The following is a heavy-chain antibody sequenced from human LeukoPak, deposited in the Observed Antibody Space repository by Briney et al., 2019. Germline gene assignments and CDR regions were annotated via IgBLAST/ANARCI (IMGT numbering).Heavy chain of an antibody. CDR3: AKDLYQPPYYYYYMDV. CDR2: IRYDGSNK. D-gene: IGHD2-2*01. V-gene: IGHV3-30*02. J-gene: IGHJ6*03. Sequence: GGSLRLSCAASGFTFSSYGMHWVRQAPGKGLEWVAFIRYDGSNKYYADSVKGRFTISRDNSKNTLYLQMNSMRAEDTAVYYCAKDLYQPPYYYYYMDVWGKGTTVTVPS. CDR1: GFTFSSYG.